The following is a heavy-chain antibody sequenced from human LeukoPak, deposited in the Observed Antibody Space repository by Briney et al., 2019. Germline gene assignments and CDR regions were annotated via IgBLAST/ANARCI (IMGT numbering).Heavy chain of an antibody. D-gene: IGHD6-13*01. CDR2: ISSRSDSK. Sequence: PGESLRLSCTTSGFTFSNYSMNWVRQAPGKGLEWVSFISSRSDSKYYADSVEGRFTISRDNAKNSLYLQMNSLRADDTGVYYCAREDSTSWFLGESYFYYGIDVWGQGTTVTVSS. J-gene: IGHJ6*02. CDR3: AREDSTSWFLGESYFYYGIDV. V-gene: IGHV3-48*01. CDR1: GFTFSNYS.